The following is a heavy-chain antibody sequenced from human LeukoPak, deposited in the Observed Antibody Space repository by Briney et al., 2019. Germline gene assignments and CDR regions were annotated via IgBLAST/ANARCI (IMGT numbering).Heavy chain of an antibody. CDR3: ARGTNTFYNDRSGYYLNWFDP. CDR2: ISSSGSTI. J-gene: IGHJ5*02. D-gene: IGHD3-22*01. V-gene: IGHV3-48*03. CDR1: GFTFSTYE. Sequence: GGSLRLSCAASGFTFSTYEMNWVRQAPGKGLEWVSYISSSGSTIYYADSVKGRFTISRDNAKNSLYLQMNSLRAEDTAVYYCARGTNTFYNDRSGYYLNWFDPWGQGTLVTVSS.